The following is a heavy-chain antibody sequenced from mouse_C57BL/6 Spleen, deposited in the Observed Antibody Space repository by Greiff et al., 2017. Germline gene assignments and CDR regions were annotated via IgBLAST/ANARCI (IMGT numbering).Heavy chain of an antibody. V-gene: IGHV1-26*01. CDR3: ARSVLGFAY. Sequence: VQLKQSGPELVKPGASVKISCKASGYTFTDYYMNWVKQSHGKSLEWIGDINPNNGGTSYNQKFKGKATLTVDKSSSTAYMELRSLTSEDSAVYYCARSVLGFAYWGQGTLVTVSA. CDR1: GYTFTDYY. D-gene: IGHD1-1*01. CDR2: INPNNGGT. J-gene: IGHJ3*01.